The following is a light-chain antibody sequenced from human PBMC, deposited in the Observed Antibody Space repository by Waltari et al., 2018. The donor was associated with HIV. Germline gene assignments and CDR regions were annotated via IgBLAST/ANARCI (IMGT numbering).Light chain of an antibody. J-gene: IGLJ2*01. CDR3: VAWDDSLRGVL. Sequence: SVLTQPPSASGTPGQRVTISCSGSTSNIGSNDVFRYQHLPGAAPKLLIHRNNHRPSGVPDRFSGSTSGTSASLAISGLRSEDEADYYCVAWDDSLRGVLFGGGTKVAVL. CDR1: TSNIGSND. V-gene: IGLV1-47*01. CDR2: RNN.